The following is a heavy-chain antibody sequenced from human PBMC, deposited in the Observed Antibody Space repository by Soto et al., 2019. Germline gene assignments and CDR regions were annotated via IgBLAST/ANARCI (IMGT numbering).Heavy chain of an antibody. CDR1: GFMFGSYW. Sequence: EVQLVESGGGLVQPGGSLRLSCTASGFMFGSYWMTWVRHVPGKGPQWVANIKRDGSEKYYVDFVKGRFTISRDNADNSVFLDMNNLRVDDTATYYCARVRATDYEIDYWGQGALVTVSS. CDR3: ARVRATDYEIDY. D-gene: IGHD4-17*01. CDR2: IKRDGSEK. J-gene: IGHJ4*02. V-gene: IGHV3-7*03.